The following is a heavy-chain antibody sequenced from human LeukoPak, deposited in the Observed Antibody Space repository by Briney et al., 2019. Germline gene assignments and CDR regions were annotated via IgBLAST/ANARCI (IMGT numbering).Heavy chain of an antibody. Sequence: SETLSLTCTVSGGSISGYYWSWIRQPPGKGLEWIGYIYHSGSTYYNPSLKSRVTISVDRSKNQFSLKLSSVTAADTAVYYCARVVSGAYYFDYWGQGTLVTVSS. J-gene: IGHJ4*02. CDR2: IYHSGST. CDR1: GGSISGYY. D-gene: IGHD3-10*01. V-gene: IGHV4-30-2*01. CDR3: ARVVSGAYYFDY.